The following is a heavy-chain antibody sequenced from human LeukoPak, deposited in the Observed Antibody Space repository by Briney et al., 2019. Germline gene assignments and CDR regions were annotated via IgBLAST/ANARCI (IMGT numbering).Heavy chain of an antibody. CDR3: ARDDYSNYSFDY. CDR2: ISYDGSNK. Sequence: GGSLRLSCAASGFTFSSYAIHWVRQAPGKGLEWVAVISYDGSNKYYADSVKGRFTISRDNSKNTLYLQMNSLRAEDTAVYYCARDDYSNYSFDYWGQGTLVTVSS. J-gene: IGHJ4*02. CDR1: GFTFSSYA. D-gene: IGHD4-11*01. V-gene: IGHV3-30*04.